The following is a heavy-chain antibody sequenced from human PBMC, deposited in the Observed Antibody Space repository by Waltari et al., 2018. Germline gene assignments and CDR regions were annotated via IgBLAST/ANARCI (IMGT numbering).Heavy chain of an antibody. CDR2: IYTSGST. J-gene: IGHJ6*02. Sequence: VQLQESGPGLVKPSQTLSLTCTVPGCSISSGRYYWSWIRQPAGKGLEWIGRIYTSGSTNYNPSLKSRVTISVDTSKNQFSLKLSSVTAADTAVYYCARDRVYYDSSGYLRYYGMDVWGQGTTVTVSS. CDR1: GCSISSGRYY. CDR3: ARDRVYYDSSGYLRYYGMDV. V-gene: IGHV4-61*02. D-gene: IGHD3-22*01.